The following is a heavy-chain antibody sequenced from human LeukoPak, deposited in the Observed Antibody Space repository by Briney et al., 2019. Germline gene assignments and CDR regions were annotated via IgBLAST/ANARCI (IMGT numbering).Heavy chain of an antibody. CDR1: GGSISSSSYY. Sequence: PSETLSVTCTVSGGSISSSSYYWSWIRQPPGKGLEWIGYLSYSGSTNYNPSLKSRVSISVDTSKNQFSLKLSSVTAADTAVYYCARYPHCSSTDCYVTWGQGTLVIVPA. CDR2: LSYSGST. CDR3: ARYPHCSSTDCYVT. J-gene: IGHJ4*02. D-gene: IGHD2-2*01. V-gene: IGHV4-61*01.